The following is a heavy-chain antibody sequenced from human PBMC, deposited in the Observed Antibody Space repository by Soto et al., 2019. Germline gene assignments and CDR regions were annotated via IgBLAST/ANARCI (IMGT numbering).Heavy chain of an antibody. D-gene: IGHD2-15*01. CDR1: GGSISSSNL. Sequence: PSETLSLTCAVSGGSISSSNLWSWVRQPPGKGLEWIGEIYHSGSTNYNPSLKSRVTISVDKSKNQFSLKLSSVTAADTAVYYCAGRVGYCSGGSCYPYYYGMDVWGQGTTVTVSS. CDR2: IYHSGST. CDR3: AGRVGYCSGGSCYPYYYGMDV. J-gene: IGHJ6*02. V-gene: IGHV4-4*02.